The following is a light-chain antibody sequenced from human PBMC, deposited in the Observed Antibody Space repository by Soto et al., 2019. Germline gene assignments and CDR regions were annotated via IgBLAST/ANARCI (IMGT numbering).Light chain of an antibody. CDR1: SSDVGSYDY. CDR2: DVN. CDR3: CAYSTSGTHV. Sequence: QSALTQPASVSGSPGQSITFSCTGTSSDVGSYDYVSWHQQHPGKAPKLIIYDVNNRPSGVPSRFSGSKSGNTASLIISGLQTEYEADYYCCAYSTSGTHVFGTGTKVTVL. V-gene: IGLV2-14*03. J-gene: IGLJ1*01.